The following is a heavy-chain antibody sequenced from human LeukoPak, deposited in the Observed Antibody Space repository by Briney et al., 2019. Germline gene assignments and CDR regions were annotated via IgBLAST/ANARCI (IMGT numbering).Heavy chain of an antibody. CDR3: VHRPVYYGSGSYYFDY. CDR1: GSSLTTTGVG. D-gene: IGHD3-10*01. J-gene: IGHJ4*02. V-gene: IGHV2-5*02. CDR2: IYWDDDK. Sequence: SGPTLVNPTQTLTLTCTVSGSSLTTTGVGVGWIRQPPGKALEWLALIYWDDDKRYSPFLKSRLTITKDTSKNQVVLTMTNLDLVDTATYYCVHRPVYYGSGSYYFDYWGQGTLSPSPQ.